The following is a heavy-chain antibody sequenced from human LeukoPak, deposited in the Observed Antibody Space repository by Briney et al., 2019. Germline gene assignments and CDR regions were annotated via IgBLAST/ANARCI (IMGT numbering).Heavy chain of an antibody. CDR2: IYYSGST. J-gene: IGHJ4*02. Sequence: PSETLSLTCTVSGGSISSGGYYWSWLRQHPGKGLEWIGYIYYSGSTYYNPSLKSRVTISVDTSKNQFSLKLSSVTAADTAVYYCARTTVVDLHFDYWGQGTLVTVSS. CDR3: ARTTVVDLHFDY. CDR1: GGSISSGGYY. D-gene: IGHD4-23*01. V-gene: IGHV4-31*03.